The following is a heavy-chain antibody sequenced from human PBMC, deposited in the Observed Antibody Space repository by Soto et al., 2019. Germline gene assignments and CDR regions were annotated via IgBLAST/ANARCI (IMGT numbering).Heavy chain of an antibody. Sequence: EVQLLESGGGLVQPGGSLRLSCAASGFTFSSYAMSWVRQAPGKGLEWVSAISGSGGSTYYADSVKGRFTISRDNSKNTLYLQMNSLRAEDTAVYYCAKDGNPIPYLTGYYPLGWFDPWGQGTLVTVSS. CDR2: ISGSGGST. J-gene: IGHJ5*02. D-gene: IGHD3-9*01. CDR1: GFTFSSYA. V-gene: IGHV3-23*01. CDR3: AKDGNPIPYLTGYYPLGWFDP.